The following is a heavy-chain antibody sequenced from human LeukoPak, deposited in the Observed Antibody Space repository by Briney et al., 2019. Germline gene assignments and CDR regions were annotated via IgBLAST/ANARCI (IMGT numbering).Heavy chain of an antibody. CDR2: IYYSGST. CDR1: GGSISSGDYY. J-gene: IGHJ4*02. CDR3: ARDLLNEGNHLDY. V-gene: IGHV4-30-4*01. D-gene: IGHD4-23*01. Sequence: SETLSLTCTVSGGSISSGDYYWSWIRQPPGKGPEWIGYIYYSGSTYYNPSLKSRVTISVDTSKNQFSLKLSSVTAADTAVYYCARDLLNEGNHLDYWGQGTLVTVSS.